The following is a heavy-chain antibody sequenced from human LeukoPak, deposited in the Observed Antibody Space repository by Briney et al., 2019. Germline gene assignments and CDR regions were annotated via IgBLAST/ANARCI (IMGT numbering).Heavy chain of an antibody. V-gene: IGHV1-8*01. D-gene: IGHD3-10*01. CDR2: MNPNSGNT. CDR1: GYTFTSYD. CDR3: VRQGGSITMVRGVPYGMDV. Sequence: ASVKVSCKASGYTFTSYDINWVRQATGQGLEWMGWMNPNSGNTGYAQKFQGRVTMTRSTSISTAYMELSSLRSEDTAVYYCVRQGGSITMVRGVPYGMDVWGQGTTVTVSS. J-gene: IGHJ6*02.